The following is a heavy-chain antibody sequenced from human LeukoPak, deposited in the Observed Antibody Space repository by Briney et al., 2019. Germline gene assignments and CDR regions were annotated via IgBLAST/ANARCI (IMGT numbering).Heavy chain of an antibody. Sequence: GGSLTLSCAASGFTLSSKYMSWVRQAPGKGLEWVAVIYSGGSTYYAHTMKGRFTISRDNSKTTLYLQMNRLRAEDTAVSYCASATPTPSIAAAGTDYFDYWGQGTLVTVSS. D-gene: IGHD6-13*01. CDR2: IYSGGST. CDR3: ASATPTPSIAAAGTDYFDY. V-gene: IGHV3-66*01. CDR1: GFTLSSKY. J-gene: IGHJ4*02.